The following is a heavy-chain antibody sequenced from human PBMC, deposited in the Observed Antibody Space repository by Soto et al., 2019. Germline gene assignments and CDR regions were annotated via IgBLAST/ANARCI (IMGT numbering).Heavy chain of an antibody. CDR2: ISGSGGST. J-gene: IGHJ4*02. V-gene: IGHV3-23*01. CDR1: GFTFSSYA. Sequence: EVQLLESGGGLVQPGGSLRLSCAASGFTFSSYAMSWVRQAPGKGLEWVSAISGSGGSTYYADAVKGRFTITRDNSKNTLYLQINSLRAEDTAVYYCAKGTLKVSSSADYWGQGTLVTVSS. CDR3: AKGTLKVSSSADY. D-gene: IGHD6-6*01.